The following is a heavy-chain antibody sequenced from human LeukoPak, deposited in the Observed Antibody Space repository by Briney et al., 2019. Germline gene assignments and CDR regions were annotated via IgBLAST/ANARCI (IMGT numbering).Heavy chain of an antibody. CDR3: ARGRGGSFPYWYFDL. CDR2: LCSSGIT. V-gene: IGHV4-61*02. Sequence: PSETLSLTCTVSGGSISSGSHYWKWIRQPAGEGLEWIGRLCSSGITNYNPSLKRRVTISVDTSENQFSLKLSSVTAADTAVYYCARGRGGSFPYWYFDLWGRGTLVTVSS. CDR1: GGSISSGSHY. D-gene: IGHD2-15*01. J-gene: IGHJ2*01.